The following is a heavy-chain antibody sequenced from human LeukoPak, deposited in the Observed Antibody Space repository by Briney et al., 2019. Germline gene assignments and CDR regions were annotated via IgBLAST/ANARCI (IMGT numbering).Heavy chain of an antibody. Sequence: SETLSLTCTVSGGSISSYYWSWIRQPPGKGLEWIGYISYSGSTYYNPSLKSRVTTSVNTSKNQLSLKLSSVTAADTAVYYCARDDDSSAFDIRGQGTMVTVSS. D-gene: IGHD3-22*01. V-gene: IGHV4-59*12. J-gene: IGHJ3*02. CDR1: GGSISSYY. CDR2: ISYSGST. CDR3: ARDDDSSAFDI.